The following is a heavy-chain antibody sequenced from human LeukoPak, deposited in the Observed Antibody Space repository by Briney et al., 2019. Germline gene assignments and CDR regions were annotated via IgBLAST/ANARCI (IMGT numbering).Heavy chain of an antibody. CDR2: TNHSGST. Sequence: SETLSLTCAVYGGSFSGYYWSWIRQPPGKGLGWIGETNHSGSTNYNPSLKSRVTISVDTSKNQFSLELSSVTAADTAVYYCARGRYSSSWYDYYYGMDVWGQGTTVTVSS. CDR3: ARGRYSSSWYDYYYGMDV. CDR1: GGSFSGYY. D-gene: IGHD6-13*01. V-gene: IGHV4-34*01. J-gene: IGHJ6*02.